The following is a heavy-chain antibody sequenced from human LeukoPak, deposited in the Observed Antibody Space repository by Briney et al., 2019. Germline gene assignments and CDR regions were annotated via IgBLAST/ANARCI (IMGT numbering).Heavy chain of an antibody. J-gene: IGHJ3*02. CDR1: GFTFSGSA. D-gene: IGHD4-23*01. V-gene: IGHV3-73*01. Sequence: PGGSLKLSCAASGFTFSGSAIHWVRQASGKGLEWIGRIRSKANSYATAYAVSVKGKFTISSDDSKNTAYLQLNSLKTEDTAVSYCTRAPGGNEAFDIWGQGTMVTVSS. CDR2: IRSKANSYAT. CDR3: TRAPGGNEAFDI.